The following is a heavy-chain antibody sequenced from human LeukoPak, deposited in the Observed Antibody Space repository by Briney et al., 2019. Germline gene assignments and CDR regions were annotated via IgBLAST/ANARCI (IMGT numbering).Heavy chain of an antibody. CDR2: ISGSGGST. CDR3: ASDPHYDFWSGYYYDY. V-gene: IGHV3-23*01. D-gene: IGHD3-3*01. J-gene: IGHJ4*02. Sequence: GGSLRLSCAASGLTLSTYAMSWVRQAPGKGLEWVSAISGSGGSTYYADSVKGRFTISRDNSKNTLYLQMNSLRAEDTAVYYCASDPHYDFWSGYYYDYWGQGTLVTVSS. CDR1: GLTLSTYA.